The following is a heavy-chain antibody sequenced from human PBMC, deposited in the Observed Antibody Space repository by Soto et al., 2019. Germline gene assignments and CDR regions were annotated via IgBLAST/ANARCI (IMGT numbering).Heavy chain of an antibody. J-gene: IGHJ6*02. D-gene: IGHD3-10*01. V-gene: IGHV4-34*01. Sequence: LSLTCAVYGGSFSGYYWSWIRQPPGKGLEWIGEINHSGSTNYNPSLKSRVTISVDTSKNQFSLKLSSVTAADTAVYYCARGGAYYGSGSMQQYYYYYGMDVWGQGTTVTV. CDR1: GGSFSGYY. CDR2: INHSGST. CDR3: ARGGAYYGSGSMQQYYYYYGMDV.